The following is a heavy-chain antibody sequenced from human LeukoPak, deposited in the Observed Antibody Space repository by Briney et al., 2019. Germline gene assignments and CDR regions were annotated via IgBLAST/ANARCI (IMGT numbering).Heavy chain of an antibody. V-gene: IGHV1-2*02. J-gene: IGHJ4*02. CDR3: ARAGGKTYYFDY. CDR1: GYTFTGYY. Sequence: ASVKVSCKASGYTFTGYYMHRVRQAPGQGLEWMGWINPNSGGTNYAQKFQGRVTMTRDTSISTAYMELSRLRSDDTAVYYCARAGGKTYYFDYWGQGTLVTVSS. D-gene: IGHD4-23*01. CDR2: INPNSGGT.